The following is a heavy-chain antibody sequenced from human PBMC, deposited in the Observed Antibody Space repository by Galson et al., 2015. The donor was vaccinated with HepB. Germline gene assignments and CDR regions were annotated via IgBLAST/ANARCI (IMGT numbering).Heavy chain of an antibody. D-gene: IGHD6-19*01. CDR3: AREEWGTGGVAVAGPGVDY. CDR2: ISYDGSNK. J-gene: IGHJ4*02. V-gene: IGHV3-30*04. Sequence: SLRLSCAASGFTFSSYAMHWVRQAPGKGLEWVAVISYDGSNKYYADSVKGRFTISRDSSKNTLYLQMNSLRAEDTAVYYCAREEWGTGGVAVAGPGVDYWGQGTLVTVSS. CDR1: GFTFSSYA.